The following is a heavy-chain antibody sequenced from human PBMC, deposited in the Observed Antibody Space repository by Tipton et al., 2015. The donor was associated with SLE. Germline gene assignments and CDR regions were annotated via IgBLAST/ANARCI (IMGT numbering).Heavy chain of an antibody. D-gene: IGHD3-16*02. CDR3: ARNPGITFGGVIPRGMDV. CDR1: GGSISSSSYY. V-gene: IGHV4-39*07. J-gene: IGHJ6*02. Sequence: TLSLTCTVSGGSISSSSYYWGWIRQPPGKGLEWIGSIYYSGSTYYNPSLKSRVTISVDTSKNQFSLKLSSVTAADTAVYYCARNPGITFGGVIPRGMDVWGQGTTVTVSS. CDR2: IYYSGST.